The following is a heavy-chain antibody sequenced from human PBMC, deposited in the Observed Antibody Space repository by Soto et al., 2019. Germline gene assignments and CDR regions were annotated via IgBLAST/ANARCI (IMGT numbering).Heavy chain of an antibody. CDR2: IYWDDDQ. CDR3: AHAYGGTSWPNDAFDV. J-gene: IGHJ3*01. Sequence: QITLKESGTTLVKPTQTLPLTCTFSGFSLSTDGVGVGWFRQPPGKALAWLALIYWDDDQRYSPSLKTRLTITKDTAKNQLVLTMPNMDPVDTATYYCAHAYGGTSWPNDAFDVWGQWTVVTVAS. CDR1: GFSLSTDGVG. D-gene: IGHD2-2*01. V-gene: IGHV2-5*02.